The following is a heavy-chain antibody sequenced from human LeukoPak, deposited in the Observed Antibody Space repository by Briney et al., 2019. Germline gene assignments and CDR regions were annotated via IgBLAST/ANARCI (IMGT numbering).Heavy chain of an antibody. V-gene: IGHV4-4*02. CDR2: IHHSGST. J-gene: IGHJ4*02. CDR3: ARGIPGYFGTSGYYYEY. Sequence: SGTLSLACAVSGDSISSNYWTTWVRQPQGKGLEWIGEIHHSGSTNYSPSLKSRVTISVDNSRNQFSLGLSSVSAADTAVYYCARGIPGYFGTSGYYYEYWGQGTLVTVSS. CDR1: GDSISSNYW. D-gene: IGHD3-22*01.